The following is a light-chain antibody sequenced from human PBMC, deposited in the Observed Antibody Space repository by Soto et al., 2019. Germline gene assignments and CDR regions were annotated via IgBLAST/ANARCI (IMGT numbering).Light chain of an antibody. CDR3: CSYAGSSTFGV. Sequence: QSVLTQAASVSGSPGQSITISCTGTSSDVGSYNLVSWYQQHPGKVPKLMIFEVSKRPSGVSNRFSGSKSGNTASLTISGLQAEDEADYYCCSYAGSSTFGVFGGGTKLTVL. V-gene: IGLV2-23*02. CDR1: SSDVGSYNL. J-gene: IGLJ3*02. CDR2: EVS.